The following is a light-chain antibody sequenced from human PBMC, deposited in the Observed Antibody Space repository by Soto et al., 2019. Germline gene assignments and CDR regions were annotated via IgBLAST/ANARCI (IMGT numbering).Light chain of an antibody. CDR2: GNT. V-gene: IGLV1-40*01. Sequence: QSVLTQPPSVSGAPGQRVTISCTGSSSNIGADYDVQWYQQVPGTAPKLLIYGNTNRPSGVPDRFSGSISGTSASLAISGLQAEDEADYYCQSHDSSLSAHVVFGGGTKLNVL. CDR1: SSNIGADYD. J-gene: IGLJ2*01. CDR3: QSHDSSLSAHVV.